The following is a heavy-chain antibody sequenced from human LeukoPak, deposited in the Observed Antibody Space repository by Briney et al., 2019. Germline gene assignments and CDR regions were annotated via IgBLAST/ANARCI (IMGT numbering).Heavy chain of an antibody. D-gene: IGHD4-17*01. CDR1: GFTFSSYW. Sequence: GGSLRLSCVVSGFTFSSYWMNWVRQTPGKGLEWVANIKQDGSEKYYVDSMKGRFTISRDNAKNSLYLQMNSLRAEDTAVYYCASSGEGFDYWGQGTLVTVSS. CDR2: IKQDGSEK. J-gene: IGHJ4*02. V-gene: IGHV3-7*01. CDR3: ASSGEGFDY.